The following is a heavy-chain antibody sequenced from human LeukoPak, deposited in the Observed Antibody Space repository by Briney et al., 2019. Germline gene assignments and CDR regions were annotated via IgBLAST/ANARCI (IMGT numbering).Heavy chain of an antibody. Sequence: SETLSLTCTVSGGSISSGGYYWSWLRQHPGQGLEWIGYIYYSGSTYYNPSLKSRVTISVDTPKNQFSLKLSSVTAADTAVYYCARENSRSGYDFWSGPGAFDIWGQGTMVTVSS. CDR3: ARENSRSGYDFWSGPGAFDI. CDR1: GGSISSGGYY. D-gene: IGHD3-3*01. V-gene: IGHV4-31*03. CDR2: IYYSGST. J-gene: IGHJ3*02.